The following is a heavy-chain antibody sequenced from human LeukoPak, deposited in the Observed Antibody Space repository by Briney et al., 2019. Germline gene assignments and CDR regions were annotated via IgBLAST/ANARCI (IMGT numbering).Heavy chain of an antibody. J-gene: IGHJ4*02. CDR1: GGSFSSYY. CDR3: ARAHCTATSCHHFDY. Sequence: SETLSLTCTVSGGSFSSYYWSWIRQPAGKGLDWIGRIYNSGGTNYNPPLESRVTMSVDTSKNQFSLKLSSVTAADTAVYYCARAHCTATSCHHFDYWGQGALVTVSS. V-gene: IGHV4-4*07. CDR2: IYNSGGT. D-gene: IGHD2-2*01.